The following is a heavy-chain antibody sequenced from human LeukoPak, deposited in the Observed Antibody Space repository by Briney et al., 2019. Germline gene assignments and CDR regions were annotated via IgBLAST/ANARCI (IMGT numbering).Heavy chain of an antibody. Sequence: VGSLRLSCAASGFDLSTYEMNWVRQAPGKGLEWIADITISGHTKNDADSVKGRFTISRDNARTSLYLQMNSLRVEDTGVYYCARGDPHADLWGQGTLVTVSS. J-gene: IGHJ5*02. V-gene: IGHV3-48*03. CDR1: GFDLSTYE. CDR3: ARGDPHADL. CDR2: ITISGHTK.